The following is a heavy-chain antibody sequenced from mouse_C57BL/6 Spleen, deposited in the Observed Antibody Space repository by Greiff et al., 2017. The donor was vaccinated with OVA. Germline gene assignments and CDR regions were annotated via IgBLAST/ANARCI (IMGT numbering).Heavy chain of an antibody. CDR1: GYTFTDYE. Sequence: QVQLQQSGAELVRPGASVTLSCKASGYTFTDYEMHWVKQTPVHGLEWIGAIDPETGGTAYNQKFKGKAILTADKSSSTAYMELRSLTSEDSAVYYCTRSGNWPYYYAMDYWGQGTSVTVSS. CDR3: TRSGNWPYYYAMDY. V-gene: IGHV1-15*01. J-gene: IGHJ4*01. D-gene: IGHD4-1*02. CDR2: IDPETGGT.